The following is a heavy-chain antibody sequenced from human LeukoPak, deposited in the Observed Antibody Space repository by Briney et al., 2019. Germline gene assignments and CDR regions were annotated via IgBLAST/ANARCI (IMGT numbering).Heavy chain of an antibody. V-gene: IGHV3-11*01. Sequence: GGSLRLSCAASGFTFSDYYMSRIRQAPGKGLEWVSYISSSGSTIYYADSVKGRFTISRDNAKNSLYLQMNSLRAEDTAVYYCARLPNYYGSGTADRYFDLWGRGTLVTVSS. D-gene: IGHD3-10*01. CDR1: GFTFSDYY. CDR3: ARLPNYYGSGTADRYFDL. J-gene: IGHJ2*01. CDR2: ISSSGSTI.